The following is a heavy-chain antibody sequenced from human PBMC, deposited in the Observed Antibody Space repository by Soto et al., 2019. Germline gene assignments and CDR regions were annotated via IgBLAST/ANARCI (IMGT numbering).Heavy chain of an antibody. CDR3: AKDKGTSCTAIYQLDF. V-gene: IGHV3-30*18. Sequence: PGGSLRLSCAASGFTFSSYCYHWFRQAPGERLVWVAAISYDGSNKYYAGSVEGRFTISRDNSKNTLYLQRNSLRAEDTAVYYCAKDKGTSCTAIYQLDFWGQGSLVTVSS. D-gene: IGHD2-21*02. CDR1: GFTFSSYC. CDR2: ISYDGSNK. J-gene: IGHJ4*02.